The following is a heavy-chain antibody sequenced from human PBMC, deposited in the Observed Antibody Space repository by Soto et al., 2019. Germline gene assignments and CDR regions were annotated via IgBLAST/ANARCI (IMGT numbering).Heavy chain of an antibody. J-gene: IGHJ4*02. V-gene: IGHV3-30-3*01. CDR3: ARSVAVAGLDY. CDR1: GFTLSSYS. CDR2: ISYDGNKK. D-gene: IGHD6-19*01. Sequence: QVQLVESGGGVVQPGRSLRLSCAASGFTLSSYSMHWVRQAPGRGLEWVGVISYDGNKKYYRDSVKGRFSISRDTSNNTVNLHMNSLRPEDTAVYCCARSVAVAGLDYWGQGTLVTVS.